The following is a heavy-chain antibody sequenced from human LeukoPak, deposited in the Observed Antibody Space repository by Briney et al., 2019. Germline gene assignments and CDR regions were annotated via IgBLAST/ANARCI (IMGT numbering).Heavy chain of an antibody. CDR1: GFTFDDYA. J-gene: IGHJ3*02. CDR3: AKDLISGEELWFGAFDI. CDR2: ISWNSGSI. D-gene: IGHD3-10*01. Sequence: GGSLRLSCAASGFTFDDYAMHWVRQAPGKGLEWVSGISWNSGSIGYADSVKGRFTISRDNAKNSLYLQMNSLRAEDTALYYCAKDLISGEELWFGAFDIWGQGTMVTVSS. V-gene: IGHV3-9*01.